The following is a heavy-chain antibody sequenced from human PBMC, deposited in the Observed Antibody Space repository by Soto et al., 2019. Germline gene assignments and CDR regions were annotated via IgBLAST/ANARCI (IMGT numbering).Heavy chain of an antibody. CDR2: IWYDGSNK. V-gene: IGHV3-33*01. CDR1: GFTFSSYG. J-gene: IGHJ6*02. Sequence: GGSLRLSCAASGFTFSSYGMHWVRQAPGKGLEWVAVIWYDGSNKYYADSVKGRFTISRDNSKNTLYLQMNSLRAEETAVYYCARDLRPEDDYYYYYGMDVWGQGTTVTVSS. CDR3: ARDLRPEDDYYYYYGMDV.